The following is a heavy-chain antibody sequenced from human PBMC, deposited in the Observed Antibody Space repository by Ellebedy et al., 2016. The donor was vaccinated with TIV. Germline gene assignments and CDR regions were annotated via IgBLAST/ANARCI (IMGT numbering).Heavy chain of an antibody. V-gene: IGHV3-7*01. CDR1: RFSFSSYW. CDR2: INQDGSQR. CDR3: ATDGSYGDYLSPTHAFEI. D-gene: IGHD1-26*01. Sequence: GESLKISCAASRFSFSSYWMSWVRQAPGKGLEWVANINQDGSQRYYVDSVKGRFTISRDIAKNSLYLQMNSLRADDAAMYYCATDGSYGDYLSPTHAFEIWGQGTMLIVSS. J-gene: IGHJ3*02.